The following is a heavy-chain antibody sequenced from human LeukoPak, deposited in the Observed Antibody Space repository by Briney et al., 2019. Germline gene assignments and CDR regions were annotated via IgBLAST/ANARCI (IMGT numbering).Heavy chain of an antibody. V-gene: IGHV4-59*01. CDR1: GGSISSYY. J-gene: IGHJ5*02. CDR2: IYYSGST. CDR3: ARVGDYDYVWGSYRHNWFDP. D-gene: IGHD3-16*02. Sequence: SETLSLTCTVSGGSISSYYWSWIRQPPGKGLEWIGYIYYSGSTNYNPSLKSRVTISVDTSKNQFSLKLSSVTAADTAVYYCARVGDYDYVWGSYRHNWFDPWGQGTLVTVSS.